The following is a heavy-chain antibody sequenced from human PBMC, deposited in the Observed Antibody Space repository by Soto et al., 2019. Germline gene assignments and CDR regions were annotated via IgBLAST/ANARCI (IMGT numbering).Heavy chain of an antibody. Sequence: AGSLRLSCAASGFTFSSYGMHWFRQAPGKGLGWVAVIWYDGSNKYYADSVKGRFTISRDNSKNTLYLQMNSLRAEDTAVYYWASDESATSYSYDRSAKPFDYWGQGSFVTV. CDR3: ASDESATSYSYDRSAKPFDY. V-gene: IGHV3-33*01. CDR1: GFTFSSYG. CDR2: IWYDGSNK. J-gene: IGHJ4*02. D-gene: IGHD3-22*01.